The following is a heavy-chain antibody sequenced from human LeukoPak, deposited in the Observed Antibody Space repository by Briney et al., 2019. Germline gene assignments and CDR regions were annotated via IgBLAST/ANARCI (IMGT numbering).Heavy chain of an antibody. Sequence: GGSLRLSCTASGFTFSSYGMNWVRQAPGKGLEWVSGITGRGENIYYAGSVKGRFTISRDNSKNTLYLQMNSLRAEDTAVYYCAKDRRLAAFDYGGQGTLVTVSA. V-gene: IGHV3-23*01. J-gene: IGHJ4*02. CDR3: AKDRRLAAFDY. D-gene: IGHD6-25*01. CDR2: ITGRGENI. CDR1: GFTFSSYG.